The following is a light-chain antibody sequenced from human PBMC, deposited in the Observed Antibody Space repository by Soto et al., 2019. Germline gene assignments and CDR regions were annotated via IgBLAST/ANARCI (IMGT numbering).Light chain of an antibody. CDR2: GAS. J-gene: IGKJ1*01. CDR3: QQYNSYSPT. CDR1: DTIEVW. V-gene: IGKV1-5*01. Sequence: DIHMTQSPSTLSASVGDRVNITCRANDTIEVWLAWYQQKAGKAPKLLIYGASILEGGVPSRFSGSGSGTEFTLTISSLQPDDFATYYCQQYNSYSPTFGQGTKVDIK.